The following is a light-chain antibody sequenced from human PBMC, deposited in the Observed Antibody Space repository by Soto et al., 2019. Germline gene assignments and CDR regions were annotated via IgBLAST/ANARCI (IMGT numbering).Light chain of an antibody. Sequence: DIHMTQSTSTLSVSVGDRLTMTCRASQTISSGLAWYQQKPGKSPKLLIYKASTLKSGVPSRFSGSGSGTDYTLTISSLQPEDFATYFCQKSYSRPRTCGQGTKVDIK. CDR1: QTISSG. CDR2: KAS. CDR3: QKSYSRPRT. V-gene: IGKV1-5*03. J-gene: IGKJ1*01.